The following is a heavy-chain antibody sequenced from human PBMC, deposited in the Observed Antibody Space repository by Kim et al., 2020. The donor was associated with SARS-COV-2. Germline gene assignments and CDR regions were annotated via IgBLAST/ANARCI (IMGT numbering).Heavy chain of an antibody. D-gene: IGHD6-19*01. CDR3: VRHRTGDWYGDFDY. CDR1: GFTFSRAD. CDR2: IGTIADT. V-gene: IGHV3-13*01. J-gene: IGHJ4*02. Sequence: GGSLRLSCEASGFTFSRADMHWVRQGAGRGLEWVSAIGTIADTFYADSVMGGVTTSRDNTRNSVHLQMNNLRAGDTAVYYCVRHRTGDWYGDFDYWGQGTLVTVSS.